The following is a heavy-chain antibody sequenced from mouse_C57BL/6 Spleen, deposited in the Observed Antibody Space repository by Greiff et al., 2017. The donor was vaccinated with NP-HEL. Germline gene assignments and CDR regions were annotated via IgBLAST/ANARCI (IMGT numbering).Heavy chain of an antibody. V-gene: IGHV6-3*01. Sequence: EVKLVESGGGLVQPGGSMKLSCVASGFTFSNYWMNWVRQSPEKGLEWVAQIRLKSDNYATHYAESVKGRFTISRDDSKSSVYLQMNNLRAEDTGIYYCTVTGTFDYWGQGTTLTVSS. CDR2: IRLKSDNYAT. CDR3: TVTGTFDY. CDR1: GFTFSNYW. D-gene: IGHD4-1*01. J-gene: IGHJ2*01.